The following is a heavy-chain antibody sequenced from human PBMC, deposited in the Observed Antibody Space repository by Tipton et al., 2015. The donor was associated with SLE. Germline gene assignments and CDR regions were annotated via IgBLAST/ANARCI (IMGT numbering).Heavy chain of an antibody. Sequence: TLSLTCTVSGGSISSSSDYWGWIRQPPGKGLEWIGSIYYSGSTYYNPSLKSLVIISVDTSKHQFSLKMSSVTAADTAVDYFPRPAEGYWGQGTLVTVSS. D-gene: IGHD6-25*01. CDR2: IYYSGST. CDR3: PRPAEGY. V-gene: IGHV4-39*01. CDR1: GGSISSSSDY. J-gene: IGHJ4*02.